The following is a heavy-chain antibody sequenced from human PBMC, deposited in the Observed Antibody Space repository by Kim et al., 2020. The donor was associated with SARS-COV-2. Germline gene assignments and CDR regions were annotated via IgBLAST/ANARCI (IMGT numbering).Heavy chain of an antibody. CDR1: GFTFDDYA. CDR3: AKDIGQWLATYYGMDV. J-gene: IGHJ6*02. Sequence: GGYLRLSCAASGFTFDDYAMHWVRQAPGKGLEWVSGISWNSGSIGYADSVKGRFTISRDNAKNSLYLQMNSLRAEDTALYYCAKDIGQWLATYYGMDVWGQGTTVTVSS. CDR2: ISWNSGSI. D-gene: IGHD6-19*01. V-gene: IGHV3-9*01.